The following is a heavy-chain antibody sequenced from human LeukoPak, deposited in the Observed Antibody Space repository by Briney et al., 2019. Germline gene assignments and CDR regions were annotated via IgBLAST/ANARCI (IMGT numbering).Heavy chain of an antibody. CDR3: AGRRGYSYGWVY. J-gene: IGHJ4*02. CDR1: GGSFSGYY. V-gene: IGHV4-34*01. Sequence: SETLSLTCAVYGGSFSGYYWSWIRQPPGKGLEWIGEINHSGSTNYNPSLKSRVTISVDTSKNQFSLKLSSVTAADTAVYYCAGRRGYSYGWVYWGQGTLVTVSS. CDR2: INHSGST. D-gene: IGHD5-18*01.